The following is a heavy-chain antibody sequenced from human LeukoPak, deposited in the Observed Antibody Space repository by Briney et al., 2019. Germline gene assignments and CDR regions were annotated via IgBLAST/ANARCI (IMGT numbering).Heavy chain of an antibody. J-gene: IGHJ3*01. CDR1: GYTFTSYD. CDR3: ARDMSTRVTPISYAIDV. D-gene: IGHD4-23*01. Sequence: ASVKVSCKASGYTFTSYDINWVRQATGQGLEWMGWMNPNSGNTAYAQNFQGRVTMTRDTSTTTVSLELRSLRSEDTAVYYCARDMSTRVTPISYAIDVWGQGTMVTVSS. CDR2: MNPNSGNT. V-gene: IGHV1-8*02.